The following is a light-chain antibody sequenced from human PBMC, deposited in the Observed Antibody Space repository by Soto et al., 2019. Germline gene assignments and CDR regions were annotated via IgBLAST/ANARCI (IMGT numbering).Light chain of an antibody. V-gene: IGLV2-14*01. J-gene: IGLJ2*01. Sequence: QSVLTQPASVSGSPGQSITISCTGTSSDVGGYTYVSWYQQHPGKAPKLMIYEVSSRPSGISNRFSGSKSDNTASLTISGLQAEDEAAYYCSSYTSSSTLVFGGGTKLTVL. CDR2: EVS. CDR3: SSYTSSSTLV. CDR1: SSDVGGYTY.